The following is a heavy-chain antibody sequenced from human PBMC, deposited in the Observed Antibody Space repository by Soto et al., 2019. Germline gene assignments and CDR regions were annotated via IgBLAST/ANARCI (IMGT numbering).Heavy chain of an antibody. CDR1: GGTFSSYT. CDR3: ARDSLGYCSGGSCYSGGNWFDP. Sequence: SVKVSCKASGGTFSSYTISWVRQAPGQGLEWMGRIIPILGIANYAQKFQGRVTITADKSTSTAYMELSSLRSEDTAVYYCARDSLGYCSGGSCYSGGNWFDPWGQGTLVTVSS. V-gene: IGHV1-69*02. J-gene: IGHJ5*02. D-gene: IGHD2-15*01. CDR2: IIPILGIA.